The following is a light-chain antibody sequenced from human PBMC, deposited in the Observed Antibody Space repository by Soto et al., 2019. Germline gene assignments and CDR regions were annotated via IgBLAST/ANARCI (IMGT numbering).Light chain of an antibody. Sequence: QSALTQPPSASGSPGQSVAISCTGTSSDVGGYNYVSWYQQHPGKAPKLMIYEVNKRPSGVPDRFSGSKSGNTASLTVSGLQAEDEADYYCASWDDNLRGYVFGTATQLTVL. V-gene: IGLV2-8*01. CDR1: SSDVGGYNY. CDR3: ASWDDNLRGYV. CDR2: EVN. J-gene: IGLJ1*01.